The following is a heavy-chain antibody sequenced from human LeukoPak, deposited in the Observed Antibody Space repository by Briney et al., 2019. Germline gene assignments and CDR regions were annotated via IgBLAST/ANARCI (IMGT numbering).Heavy chain of an antibody. D-gene: IGHD2-2*01. CDR2: IYHSGST. CDR3: AREDLAPGYFDY. Sequence: PSGTLSLTCAVSGGSISSSNWWSWVRQPPGKGLEWIGEIYHSGSTNYNPSLKSRVAISIDTSKNQFSLKLSSVTAADTAVYYCAREDLAPGYFDYWGQGTLVTVSS. V-gene: IGHV4-4*02. CDR1: GGSISSSNW. J-gene: IGHJ4*02.